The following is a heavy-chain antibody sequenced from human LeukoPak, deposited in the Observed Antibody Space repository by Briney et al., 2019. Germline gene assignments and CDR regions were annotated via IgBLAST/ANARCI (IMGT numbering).Heavy chain of an antibody. D-gene: IGHD6-13*01. CDR2: IYYSGST. Sequence: SETLSLTCTVSGGSISSGGYYWSWIRQHPGKGLEWIGYIYYSGSTYYNPSLKSRVTISVDTSKNQFSQKLSSVTAADTAVYYCARENRALRIAATDWGQGTLVTVSS. J-gene: IGHJ4*02. CDR1: GGSISSGGYY. CDR3: ARENRALRIAATD. V-gene: IGHV4-31*03.